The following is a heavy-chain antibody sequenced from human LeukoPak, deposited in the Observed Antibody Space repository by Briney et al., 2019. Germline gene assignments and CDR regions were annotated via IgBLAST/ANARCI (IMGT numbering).Heavy chain of an antibody. CDR2: ISSSSSYI. CDR1: GFTFSSYS. Sequence: GGSLRLSCAASGFTFSSYSMNWVRQAPGKGLEWVSSISSSSSYIYYADSVKGRFTISRDNAKNSLYLQMNSLRAEDTAVYYCARDRWGYYDSSGYNPHDYWGQGTLVTVSS. D-gene: IGHD3-22*01. CDR3: ARDRWGYYDSSGYNPHDY. J-gene: IGHJ4*02. V-gene: IGHV3-21*01.